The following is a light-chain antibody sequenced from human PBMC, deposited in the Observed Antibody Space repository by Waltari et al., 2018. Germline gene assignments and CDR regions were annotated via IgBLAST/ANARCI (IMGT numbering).Light chain of an antibody. Sequence: SYGLTQPPSVSVSPGQTAQINCSGDVWPRQYAAWYRQGPGQAPIMVICKDIGRPSGIPERFSGSSSGTTVTLTISGVQAEDDGDYFCQSTDTNSGTRVFGSGTKVNVL. J-gene: IGLJ1*01. V-gene: IGLV3-25*03. CDR2: KDI. CDR1: VWPRQY. CDR3: QSTDTNSGTRV.